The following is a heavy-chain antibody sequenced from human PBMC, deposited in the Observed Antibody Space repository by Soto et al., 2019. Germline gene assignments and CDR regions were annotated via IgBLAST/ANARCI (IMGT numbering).Heavy chain of an antibody. J-gene: IGHJ6*02. CDR1: GFSLSTSGMC. V-gene: IGHV2-70*01. CDR3: ARTLSGYYSGYYYYYGMDV. CDR2: IDWDDDK. Sequence: GSGPTLVNPTQTLTLTCTFSGFSLSTSGMCVSWIRQPPGKALEWLALIDWDDDKYYSTSLKTRLTISKDTSKNQVVLTMTNMDPVDTATYYCARTLSGYYSGYYYYYGMDVWGQGTTVTVSS. D-gene: IGHD3-3*01.